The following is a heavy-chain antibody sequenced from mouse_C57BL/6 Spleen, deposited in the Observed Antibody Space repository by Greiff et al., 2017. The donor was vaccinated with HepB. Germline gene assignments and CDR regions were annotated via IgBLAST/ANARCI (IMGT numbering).Heavy chain of an antibody. CDR3: TTRQLRFAY. Sequence: EVQLQQSGAELVRPGASVKLSCTASGFNIKDDYMHWVKQRPEQGLEWIGWIDPENGDTEYASKFQGKATITADTSSNTAYLQLSSLTSEDTAVYYCTTRQLRFAYWGQGTLVTVSA. V-gene: IGHV14-4*01. CDR1: GFNIKDDY. J-gene: IGHJ3*01. CDR2: IDPENGDT. D-gene: IGHD3-2*02.